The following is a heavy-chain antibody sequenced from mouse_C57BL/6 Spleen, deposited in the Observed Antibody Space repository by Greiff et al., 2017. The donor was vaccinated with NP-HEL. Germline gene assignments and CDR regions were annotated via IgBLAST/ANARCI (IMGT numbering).Heavy chain of an antibody. D-gene: IGHD3-2*02. Sequence: VQLQQPGAELVKPGASVKLSCKASGYTFTSYWMQWVKQRPGQGLEWIGEIDPSDSYTNYNQKFKGKATLTVDTSSSTAYMQLSSLTSEDSAVYYCARSTAQAFDYWGQGTTLTVSS. J-gene: IGHJ2*01. CDR3: ARSTAQAFDY. CDR1: GYTFTSYW. V-gene: IGHV1-50*01. CDR2: IDPSDSYT.